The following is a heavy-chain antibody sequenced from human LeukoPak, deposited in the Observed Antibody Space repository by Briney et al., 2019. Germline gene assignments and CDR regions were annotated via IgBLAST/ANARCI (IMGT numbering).Heavy chain of an antibody. V-gene: IGHV3-21*01. J-gene: IGHJ4*02. CDR1: GFIFSDYS. CDR2: ISSSSSYI. D-gene: IGHD3-16*02. CDR3: AREAGSEYDYVWGSYRPPLDY. Sequence: GGSLRLSCVASGFIFSDYSMDWVRQAPGKGLEWVSSISSSSSYIYYADSVKGRFTISRDNAKNSLYLQMNSLRAEDTAVYYCAREAGSEYDYVWGSYRPPLDYWGQGTLVTVSS.